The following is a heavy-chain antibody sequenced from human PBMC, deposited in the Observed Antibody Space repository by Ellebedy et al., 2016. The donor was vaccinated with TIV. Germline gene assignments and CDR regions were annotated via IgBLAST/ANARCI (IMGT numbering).Heavy chain of an antibody. V-gene: IGHV3-30-3*01. CDR1: GFTFSSYA. D-gene: IGHD3-22*01. CDR3: ARGVLNSGYYSDY. J-gene: IGHJ4*02. CDR2: ISYDGSNK. Sequence: PGGSLRLSCAASGFTFSSYAMHWVRQAPGKGLEWVAVISYDGSNKYYADSMKGRFTISRDNSNNTLYLQMNSLRPEDTAIYYCARGVLNSGYYSDYWGRGTLVTVSS.